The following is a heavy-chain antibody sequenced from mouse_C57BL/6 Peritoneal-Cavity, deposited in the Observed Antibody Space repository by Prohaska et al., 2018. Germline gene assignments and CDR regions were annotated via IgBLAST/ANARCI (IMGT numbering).Heavy chain of an antibody. CDR1: GFTFSGFW. V-gene: IGHV11-2*01. J-gene: IGHJ1*03. Sequence: EVQLLETGGGLVQPGGSRGLSCEGSGFTFSGFWMSWVRQTHGKTLEWIGDINSDVSAXNYAPTIKVRFTIFRDNDKSTLYLQMINVRSEDTATYFCMSYGNYWYFDVWGTGTTVTVSS. CDR2: INSDVSAX. D-gene: IGHD2-1*01. CDR3: MSYGNYWYFDV.